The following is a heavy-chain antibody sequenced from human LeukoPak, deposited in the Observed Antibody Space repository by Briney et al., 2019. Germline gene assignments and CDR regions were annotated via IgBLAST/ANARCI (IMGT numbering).Heavy chain of an antibody. CDR2: ISGSGGST. D-gene: IGHD3-22*01. J-gene: IGHJ4*02. Sequence: PGGSLRLSCAASGFTFSSYAMSWVRQAPGKGLEWVSAISGSGGSTYYADSVKGRFTISRDNSKNTLYLQMNSLRAEDTAVYYCAKSIGPRGYYDSSGQYWGQGTLVTVSS. V-gene: IGHV3-23*01. CDR1: GFTFSSYA. CDR3: AKSIGPRGYYDSSGQY.